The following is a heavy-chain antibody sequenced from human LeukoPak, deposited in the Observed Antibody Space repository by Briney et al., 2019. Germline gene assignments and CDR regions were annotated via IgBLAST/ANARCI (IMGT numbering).Heavy chain of an antibody. CDR3: AKDLRYTSGWNDAFDI. Sequence: PGGSLRLSCAASGIIFSRYAMSWVRQARGKGLEGVSGLSGSGDSIHLADSVKGRFTNSRDNSQNTLYLQMNSLKAEDTAVYYCAKDLRYTSGWNDAFDIWGQGTVVTVSS. J-gene: IGHJ3*02. CDR2: LSGSGDSI. CDR1: GIIFSRYA. D-gene: IGHD6-19*01. V-gene: IGHV3-23*01.